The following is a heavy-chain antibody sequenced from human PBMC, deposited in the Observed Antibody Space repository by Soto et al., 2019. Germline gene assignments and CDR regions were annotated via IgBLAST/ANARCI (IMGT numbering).Heavy chain of an antibody. Sequence: LRLSCAASGFTFSNAWMSWVRQAPGKGLEWVGRIKSKTDGGTTDYAAPVKGRFTISRDDSKNTLYLQMNSLKTEDTAAYYCTNSVYSPFDAFDSWGQGTMVTFSS. CDR1: GFTFSNAW. V-gene: IGHV3-15*01. CDR3: TNSVYSPFDAFDS. J-gene: IGHJ3*02. CDR2: IKSKTDGGTT. D-gene: IGHD2-21*01.